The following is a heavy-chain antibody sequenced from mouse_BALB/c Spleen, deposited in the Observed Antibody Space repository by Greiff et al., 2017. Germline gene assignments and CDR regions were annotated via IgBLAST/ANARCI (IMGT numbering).Heavy chain of an antibody. J-gene: IGHJ3*01. CDR1: GFTFSSYG. CDR3: ATGSFAY. V-gene: IGHV5-12-2*01. CDR2: ISNGGGST. Sequence: EVQLVESGGDLVKPGGSLKLSCAASGFTFSSYGMSWVRQTPEKRLEWVAYISNGGGSTYYPDTVKGRFTISRDNAKNTLYLQMSSLKSEDTAMYYCATGSFAYWGQGTLVTVSA.